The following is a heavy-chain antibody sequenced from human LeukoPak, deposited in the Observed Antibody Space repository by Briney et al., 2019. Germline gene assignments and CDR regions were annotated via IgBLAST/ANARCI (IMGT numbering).Heavy chain of an antibody. Sequence: PGGSLRLSCAASGFTFSSYAMSWVRQAPGKGVEGVSAISGSGGRTYYADSVKGRFTISRDNSKNTLYLQMNSPRAEDTAVYYCPKDDSSGWYSTFDYWGQGTLVTVSS. J-gene: IGHJ4*02. V-gene: IGHV3-23*01. D-gene: IGHD6-19*01. CDR3: PKDDSSGWYSTFDY. CDR2: ISGSGGRT. CDR1: GFTFSSYA.